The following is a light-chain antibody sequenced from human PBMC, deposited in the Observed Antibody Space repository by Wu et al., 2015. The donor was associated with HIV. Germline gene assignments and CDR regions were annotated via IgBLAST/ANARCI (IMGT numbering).Light chain of an antibody. J-gene: IGKJ5*01. V-gene: IGKV3-20*01. CDR1: ESVGYDY. CDR3: QQYATSIT. CDR2: GAS. Sequence: EIVLTQSPGTLSLSPGERATLFCRASESVGYDYLAWYQQKPGQAPRVLIYGASSRATGTPDRFNGSGSGTDFTLTISRLKSEDFAVYYCQQYATSITFGQGTRLEIK.